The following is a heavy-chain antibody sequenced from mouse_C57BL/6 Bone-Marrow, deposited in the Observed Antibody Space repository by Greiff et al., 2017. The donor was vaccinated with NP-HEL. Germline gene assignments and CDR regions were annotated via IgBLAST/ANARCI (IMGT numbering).Heavy chain of an antibody. CDR2: IDPENGDT. CDR1: GFNIKDDY. J-gene: IGHJ4*01. CDR3: TRNTVVAHYYARDY. D-gene: IGHD1-1*01. V-gene: IGHV14-4*01. Sequence: VQLQQSGAELVRPGASVKLSCTASGFNIKDDYMHWVKQRPEQGLEWIGWIDPENGDTEYASKFQGKATITADTSSNTAYLQLSSLTSEDTAVYYCTRNTVVAHYYARDYWGQGTAVTVSS.